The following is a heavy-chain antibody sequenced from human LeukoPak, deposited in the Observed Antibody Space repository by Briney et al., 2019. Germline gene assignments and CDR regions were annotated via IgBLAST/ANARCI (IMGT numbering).Heavy chain of an antibody. CDR2: IIPIFGTA. Sequence: SVKVSCKASGGTFSSYAISWVRQAPGQGLEWMGGIIPIFGTANYAQKFQGRVTITADESTSTAYMELSSLRSEDAAVYYCASPYRRDIVVVPAAIYYFDYWGQGTLVTVSS. J-gene: IGHJ4*02. CDR3: ASPYRRDIVVVPAAIYYFDY. V-gene: IGHV1-69*13. CDR1: GGTFSSYA. D-gene: IGHD2-2*01.